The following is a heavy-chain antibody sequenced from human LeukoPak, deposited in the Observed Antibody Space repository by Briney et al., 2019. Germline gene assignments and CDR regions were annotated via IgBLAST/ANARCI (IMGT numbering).Heavy chain of an antibody. CDR1: GGSISSYY. V-gene: IGHV4-59*08. CDR3: ASGSYYGGLGY. J-gene: IGHJ4*02. CDR2: IYYRGST. Sequence: SETLSLTCTVSGGSISSYYWSWIRQPPGKGLEWIGYIYYRGSTNYNPSLKSRVTISVDTSKNQFSLKLSSVTAADTAVYYCASGSYYGGLGYWGQGTLVTVSS. D-gene: IGHD1-26*01.